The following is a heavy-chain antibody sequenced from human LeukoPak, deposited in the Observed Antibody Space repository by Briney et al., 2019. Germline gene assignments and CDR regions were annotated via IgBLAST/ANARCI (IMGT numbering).Heavy chain of an antibody. D-gene: IGHD3-9*01. V-gene: IGHV3-23*01. Sequence: PGRSLRLSCAASGFTFSSYAMSWVRQAPGKGLEWVSAISGSGGSTYYADSVKGRFTISRDNSKNTLYLQMNSLRAEDTAVYYCAKDLNVPQYYYYYGMDVWGQGTTVTVSS. CDR2: ISGSGGST. CDR1: GFTFSSYA. CDR3: AKDLNVPQYYYYYGMDV. J-gene: IGHJ6*02.